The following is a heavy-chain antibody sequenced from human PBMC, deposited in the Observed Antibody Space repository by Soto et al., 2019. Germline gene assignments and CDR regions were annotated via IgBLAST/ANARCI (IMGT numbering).Heavy chain of an antibody. V-gene: IGHV4-59*01. CDR1: GGSISSYY. J-gene: IGHJ4*02. Sequence: TSETLSLTCTVSGGSISSYYWSWIRQPPGKGLEWIGYIYYSGSTNYNPSLKSRVTISVDTSKNQFSLKLSSVTAADTAVYYCARLSSSWCFDYWGQGTLVTVSS. CDR3: ARLSSSWCFDY. CDR2: IYYSGST. D-gene: IGHD6-13*01.